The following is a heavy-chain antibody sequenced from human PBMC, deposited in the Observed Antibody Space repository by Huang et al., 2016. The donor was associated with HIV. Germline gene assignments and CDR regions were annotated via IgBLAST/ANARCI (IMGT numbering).Heavy chain of an antibody. J-gene: IGHJ4*02. CDR2: IRYDGSKT. Sequence: QVQLVESGGGAVQPGGSLRLSCTATGFTFSSFVMHWVRQLPGQGLEWLTFIRYDGSKTTYTDSVKGRVTISRDNSDNTLILQMNTLTSDDTALYYCAKDEKQFCTGGSCHSSNIDSWGQGTLVTVSS. D-gene: IGHD2-8*02. V-gene: IGHV3-30*02. CDR3: AKDEKQFCTGGSCHSSNIDS. CDR1: GFTFSSFV.